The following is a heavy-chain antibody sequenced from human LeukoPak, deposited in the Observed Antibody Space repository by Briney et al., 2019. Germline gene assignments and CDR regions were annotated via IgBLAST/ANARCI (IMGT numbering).Heavy chain of an antibody. D-gene: IGHD3-22*01. CDR3: AELGITMSVGA. V-gene: IGHV3-48*03. CDR2: ISSSVSTI. J-gene: IGHJ6*04. Sequence: GGSLRLSCAASGFTFSSYEMNWVRQAPGKGLEWVSYISSSVSTIYYADSVKGRFTISRDNAKNSLYLQMNSLRAEDTAVYYCAELGITMSVGAWGKGTPVTISS. CDR1: GFTFSSYE.